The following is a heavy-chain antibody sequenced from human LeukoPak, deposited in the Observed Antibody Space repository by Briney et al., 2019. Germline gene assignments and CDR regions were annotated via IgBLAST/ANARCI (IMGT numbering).Heavy chain of an antibody. CDR2: ISTSSSDV. Sequence: GGSLRLSCAASGFTFNAYDMNWFRQAPGKAPEWVSSISTSSSDVYYADSVKGRFTIPRDNAKNSLYLQMNSLRAEDTAVYYCARDLDYGDYVFYFDYWGQGTLVTVSS. D-gene: IGHD4-17*01. CDR1: GFTFNAYD. V-gene: IGHV3-21*01. CDR3: ARDLDYGDYVFYFDY. J-gene: IGHJ4*02.